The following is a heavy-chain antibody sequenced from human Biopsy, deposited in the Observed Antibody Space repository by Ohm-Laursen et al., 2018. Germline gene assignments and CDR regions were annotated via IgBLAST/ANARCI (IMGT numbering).Heavy chain of an antibody. J-gene: IGHJ3*02. CDR2: ISYSRDT. CDR3: AKHGSGWTGDDAFHI. D-gene: IGHD6-19*01. V-gene: IGHV4-59*08. CDR1: GGSISGSS. Sequence: TLSLTCSVSGGSISGSSRSWIRQAPGKGLVWIGYISYSRDTKYNPSLKSLITISVETSKNQFSLKLTSVTAADTAVYYCAKHGSGWTGDDAFHIWGQGTMVTVSS.